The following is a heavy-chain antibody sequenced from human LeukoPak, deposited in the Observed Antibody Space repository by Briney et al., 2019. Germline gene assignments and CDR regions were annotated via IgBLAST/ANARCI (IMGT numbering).Heavy chain of an antibody. D-gene: IGHD2-2*01. Sequence: GRSLRLSCAASGFTFSSYAMHWVRQAPGKGLEWVAVISYDGSNKHYADPVKGRFTISRDNSKNTLYLQMNSLRAEDTAVYYCARSTASRREFDYWGQGTLVTVSS. CDR2: ISYDGSNK. V-gene: IGHV3-30-3*01. J-gene: IGHJ4*02. CDR3: ARSTASRREFDY. CDR1: GFTFSSYA.